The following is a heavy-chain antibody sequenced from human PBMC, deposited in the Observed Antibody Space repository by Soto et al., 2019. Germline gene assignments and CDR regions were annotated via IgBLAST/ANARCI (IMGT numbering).Heavy chain of an antibody. V-gene: IGHV1-8*01. CDR1: GYTFTSYD. J-gene: IGHJ5*02. CDR2: MNPNSGNT. D-gene: IGHD3-10*01. CDR3: ARGLWFGELWDP. Sequence: GASVKVSCKASGYTFTSYDINWVRQATGQGLEWMGWMNPNSGNTGYAQKFQGRVTMTRNTSISTAYMELSSLRSEDMAVYYCARGLWFGELWDPWGQGTLVTVSS.